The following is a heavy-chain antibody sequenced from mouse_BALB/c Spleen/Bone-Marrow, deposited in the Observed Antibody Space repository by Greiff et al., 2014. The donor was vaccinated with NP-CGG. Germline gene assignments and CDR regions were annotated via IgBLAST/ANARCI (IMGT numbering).Heavy chain of an antibody. J-gene: IGHJ3*01. V-gene: IGHV1-14*01. CDR2: INPYNDGT. CDR1: GYTFTSFV. D-gene: IGHD3-3*01. CDR3: GRRESGTWFAY. Sequence: LVESGPDLVKPGASVKMSCKASGYTFTSFVMHWVKQKPGQGLEWIGYINPYNDGTKYNEKFKDKATLSSDKSSSTAYMELSSLTSEDSAVYYCGRRESGTWFAYWGQGTLVTVSA.